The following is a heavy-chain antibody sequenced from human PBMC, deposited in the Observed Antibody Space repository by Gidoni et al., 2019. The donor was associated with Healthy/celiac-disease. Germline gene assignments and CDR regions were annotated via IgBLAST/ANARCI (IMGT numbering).Heavy chain of an antibody. J-gene: IGHJ4*02. CDR1: GFTFSSYA. CDR3: ATGIAAAGRLSG. CDR2: ISGSGGST. D-gene: IGHD6-13*01. Sequence: EVQLLESGGGLVQPGGSLRLSCAASGFTFSSYAMIWVRQAPGKGLEWVSAISGSGGSTYYADSVKGRFTISRDNSKNTLYLQMNSLRAEDTAVYYCATGIAAAGRLSGWGQGTLVTVSS. V-gene: IGHV3-23*01.